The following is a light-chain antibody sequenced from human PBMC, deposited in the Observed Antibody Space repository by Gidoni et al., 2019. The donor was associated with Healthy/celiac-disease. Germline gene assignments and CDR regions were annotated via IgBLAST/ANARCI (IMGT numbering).Light chain of an antibody. CDR2: GAS. CDR3: QQYGSSPWT. Sequence: EIVLTQSPGTLSLSPGERASLSCRASQSVSSSYVAWYQQKPGQAPRLLISGASSRATGIPDRFSGSGSGTDFTLTISRLEPEDFAVYYCQQYGSSPWTFGQGTKVEIK. J-gene: IGKJ1*01. CDR1: QSVSSSY. V-gene: IGKV3-20*01.